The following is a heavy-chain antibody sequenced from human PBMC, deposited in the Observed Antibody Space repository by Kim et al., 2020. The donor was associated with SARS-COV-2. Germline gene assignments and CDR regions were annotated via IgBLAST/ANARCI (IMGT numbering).Heavy chain of an antibody. CDR2: IYYSGST. Sequence: SETLSLTCTVSGGSISSYYWSWIRQPPGKGLEWIGYIYYSGSTNYNPSLKSRVTISVDTSKNQFSLKLSSVTAADTAVYYCAREDYDFWSGSPYNWFDPWGQGTLVTVSS. V-gene: IGHV4-59*01. J-gene: IGHJ5*02. CDR3: AREDYDFWSGSPYNWFDP. CDR1: GGSISSYY. D-gene: IGHD3-3*01.